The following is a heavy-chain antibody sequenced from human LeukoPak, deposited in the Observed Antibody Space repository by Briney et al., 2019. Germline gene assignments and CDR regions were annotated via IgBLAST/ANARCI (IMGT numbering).Heavy chain of an antibody. Sequence: SETLSLTCAVYGGSFSGYYWSWIREPPGKGLEWIGEINHSGSTNYNPSLKSRVTISVDTSKNQFSLKLSSVTAADTAVYYCARGRRHIVVVTAPRNWFDPWGQGTLVTLSS. V-gene: IGHV4-34*01. J-gene: IGHJ5*02. CDR2: INHSGST. CDR3: ARGRRHIVVVTAPRNWFDP. D-gene: IGHD2-21*02. CDR1: GGSFSGYY.